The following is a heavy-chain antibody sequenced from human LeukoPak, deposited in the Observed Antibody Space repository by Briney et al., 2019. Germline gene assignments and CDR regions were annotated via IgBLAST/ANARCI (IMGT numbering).Heavy chain of an antibody. D-gene: IGHD3-10*01. Sequence: ASVKVSCKPSGYTFTVYYIHWVRQAPRQGLEWVGWINPTSGATNYAQKFQGRVTITADKSTSTAYMELSSLRSEDTAVYYCARGTTMVRGVTDYYYYMDVWGKGTTVTVSS. V-gene: IGHV1-2*02. CDR2: INPTSGAT. J-gene: IGHJ6*03. CDR1: GYTFTVYY. CDR3: ARGTTMVRGVTDYYYYMDV.